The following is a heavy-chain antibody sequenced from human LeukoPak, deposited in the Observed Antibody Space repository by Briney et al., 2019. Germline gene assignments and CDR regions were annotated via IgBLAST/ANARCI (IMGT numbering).Heavy chain of an antibody. J-gene: IGHJ3*02. Sequence: GRSLRLSCAASGFTFSSYGMHWVRQAPGKGLEWVAVISYDGSNKYYADSVKGRFTISRDNSKNTLYLQMNSLRAEDTAVYYCAKDLSMIVVAGSFDIWGQGTMVTVSS. V-gene: IGHV3-30*18. CDR2: ISYDGSNK. CDR3: AKDLSMIVVAGSFDI. CDR1: GFTFSSYG. D-gene: IGHD3-22*01.